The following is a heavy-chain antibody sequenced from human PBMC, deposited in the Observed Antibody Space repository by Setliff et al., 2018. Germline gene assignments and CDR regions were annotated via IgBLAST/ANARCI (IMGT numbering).Heavy chain of an antibody. CDR2: INAGNGYT. J-gene: IGHJ4*02. Sequence: ASVKVSCKASGYPFTSNSMHWVRQAPGQRLEWMGWINAGNGYTKYSQKFQGRVTITRDTSANTAFMELSSLRSEDSSMYYCARGQTVGPNSGKDYWGQGTLVTVSS. D-gene: IGHD1-26*01. CDR3: ARGQTVGPNSGKDY. CDR1: GYPFTSNS. V-gene: IGHV1-3*01.